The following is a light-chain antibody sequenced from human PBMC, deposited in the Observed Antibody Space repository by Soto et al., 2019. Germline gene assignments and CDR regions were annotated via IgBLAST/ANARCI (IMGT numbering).Light chain of an antibody. CDR2: DVS. V-gene: IGLV2-14*01. J-gene: IGLJ1*01. CDR1: SSDIGNYNY. Sequence: QSALTQPASVSGSPGQSITISCTGTSSDIGNYNYVSWYQQHPGKAPKLIIYDVSNRPSGVSNRFSGSKSGNTASLTISGLQAEDEADYYCSSYTSSSTYVFGTGTKVTVL. CDR3: SSYTSSSTYV.